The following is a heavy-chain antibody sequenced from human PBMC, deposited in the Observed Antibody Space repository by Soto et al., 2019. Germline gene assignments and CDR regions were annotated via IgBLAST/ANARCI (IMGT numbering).Heavy chain of an antibody. CDR1: GGSISSDNYF. Sequence: PSETLSLPGPVSGGSISSDNYFWSWIRQHPGKGLEWIGYIDDIGRAYYNPSLKSRVTTSVETSKNQFSLRLSSVTVADTATYDCGREVKSAAESYAFDIWGQGTVVTVSS. CDR2: IDDIGRA. J-gene: IGHJ3*02. CDR3: GREVKSAAESYAFDI. D-gene: IGHD3-22*01. V-gene: IGHV4-31*03.